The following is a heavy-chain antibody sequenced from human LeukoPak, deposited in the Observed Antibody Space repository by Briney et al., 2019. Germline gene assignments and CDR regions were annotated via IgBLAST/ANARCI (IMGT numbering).Heavy chain of an antibody. Sequence: PGGSLRLSCAASGFTFSNYAMSWVRQAPGKGLKWVSTINNNGADTYYADSVKGRFTISRDNSYNTVSLQMNSLRAEDTAVYYCAKDGRYFDHFDYWGQGTLVTVSS. CDR1: GFTFSNYA. J-gene: IGHJ4*02. CDR3: AKDGRYFDHFDY. D-gene: IGHD3-9*01. CDR2: INNNGADT. V-gene: IGHV3-23*01.